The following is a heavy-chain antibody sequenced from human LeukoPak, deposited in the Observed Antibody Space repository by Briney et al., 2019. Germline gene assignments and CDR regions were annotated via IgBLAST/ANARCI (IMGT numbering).Heavy chain of an antibody. CDR1: GFTFSSYA. CDR2: ISGSGGST. V-gene: IGHV3-23*01. J-gene: IGHJ4*02. CDR3: AKVNDFWSGYYYFDY. Sequence: GGSLRLSCAASGFTFSSYAMSWVRQAPGKGLEWVSAISGSGGSTCYADSVKGRFTISRDNSKNTLYLQMNSLRAEDTAVYYCAKVNDFWSGYYYFDYWGQGILVTVSS. D-gene: IGHD3-3*01.